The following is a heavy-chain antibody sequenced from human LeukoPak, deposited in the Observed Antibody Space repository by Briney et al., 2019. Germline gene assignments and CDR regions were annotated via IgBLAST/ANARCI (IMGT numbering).Heavy chain of an antibody. CDR1: GSRFTSYW. CDR2: INPGDSDT. CDR3: ARQYLSGHTAY. J-gene: IGHJ4*02. D-gene: IGHD6-19*01. V-gene: IGHV5-51*01. Sequence: GASLKISFKVSGSRFTSYWIGWGRPMPGKGLEWMGIINPGDSDTTYSPSFQGQVTISADKSISTAYLQWTSLKASDTAMYYCARQYLSGHTAYWGQGTLVTVSS.